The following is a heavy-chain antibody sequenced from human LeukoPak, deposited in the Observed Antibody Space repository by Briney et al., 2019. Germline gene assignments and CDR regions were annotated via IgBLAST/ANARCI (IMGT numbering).Heavy chain of an antibody. D-gene: IGHD3-10*02. Sequence: SETLSLTCGVYGGSFSGYYWSWIRQPPGKGLEWIGEINHSGTTNYNPSLKSRVTISVDTSKNQFSLKLNSVTAADTAVYYCARDPRFGELYYVFDMWGQGTIVTVSS. CDR1: GGSFSGYY. J-gene: IGHJ3*02. CDR2: INHSGTT. V-gene: IGHV4-34*01. CDR3: ARDPRFGELYYVFDM.